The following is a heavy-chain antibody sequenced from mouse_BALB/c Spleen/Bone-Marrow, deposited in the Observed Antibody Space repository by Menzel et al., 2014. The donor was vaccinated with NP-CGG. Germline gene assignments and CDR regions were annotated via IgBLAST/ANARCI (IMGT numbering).Heavy chain of an antibody. D-gene: IGHD1-1*01. CDR3: AFYYYGSSLFAY. CDR2: IDPANGNT. V-gene: IGHV14-3*02. Sequence: EVQLQQSGAELVKPGASVKLSCTVSGFNIKDTYMHWVKQRPEQGLEWIGRIDPANGNTKYDPKFQGKATITADTSSNTAYLQLSSLTSEDAAVYYCAFYYYGSSLFAYWGQGTLVTVSA. CDR1: GFNIKDTY. J-gene: IGHJ3*01.